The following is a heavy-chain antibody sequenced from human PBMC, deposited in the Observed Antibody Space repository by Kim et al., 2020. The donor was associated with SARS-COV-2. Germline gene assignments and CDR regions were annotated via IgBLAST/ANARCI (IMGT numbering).Heavy chain of an antibody. Sequence: ASVKVSCKASGYTFTSYDINWVRQATGQGLEWMGWMNPNRGNTGYAQKFQGRVTMTRNTSISTAYMELSSLRSEDTAVYYCARRCSSTSCFLRYYYYGMDVWGQGTTVTVSS. CDR1: GYTFTSYD. V-gene: IGHV1-8*01. J-gene: IGHJ6*02. CDR2: MNPNRGNT. D-gene: IGHD2-2*01. CDR3: ARRCSSTSCFLRYYYYGMDV.